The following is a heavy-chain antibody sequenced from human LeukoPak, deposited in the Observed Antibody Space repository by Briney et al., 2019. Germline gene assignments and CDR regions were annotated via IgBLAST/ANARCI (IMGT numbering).Heavy chain of an antibody. CDR1: GFTFSSYS. CDR2: ISSSSSYI. J-gene: IGHJ5*02. V-gene: IGHV3-21*01. Sequence: PGGSLRLSCAASGFTFSSYSMNWVRQAPGKGLEWVSSISSSSSYIYYADSVKGRFTISRDNAKNSLYPQMNSLRAEDTAVYYCARAFDYGDYGGGFDPWGQGTLVTVSS. D-gene: IGHD4-17*01. CDR3: ARAFDYGDYGGGFDP.